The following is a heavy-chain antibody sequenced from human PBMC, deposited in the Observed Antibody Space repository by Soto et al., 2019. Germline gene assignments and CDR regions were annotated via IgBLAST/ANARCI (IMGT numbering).Heavy chain of an antibody. D-gene: IGHD1-26*01. Sequence: EVQLLESGGGLVQPGGALRLPCEGSGFPFSPYAMSWVRPAPGKGLEWVSAISCSGGSTYYTDSVKGRFTISRDNSKNTLYLQMNTLRAEDTALYYCALRKTGSYFDYWGQGSLVTVSS. CDR3: ALRKTGSYFDY. V-gene: IGHV3-23*01. J-gene: IGHJ4*02. CDR1: GFPFSPYA. CDR2: ISCSGGST.